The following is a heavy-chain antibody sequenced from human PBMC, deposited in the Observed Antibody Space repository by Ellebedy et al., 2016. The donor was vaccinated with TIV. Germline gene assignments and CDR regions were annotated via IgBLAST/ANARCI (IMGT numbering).Heavy chain of an antibody. CDR3: AKDLWELRSLPRLFDY. D-gene: IGHD1-26*01. CDR1: GFTFSSYA. V-gene: IGHV3-30-3*01. Sequence: GGSLRLXCAASGFTFSSYAMHWVRQAPGKGLEWVAVISYDGSNKYYADSVKGRFTISRDNSKNTLYLQMNSLRAEDTAVYYCAKDLWELRSLPRLFDYWGQGTLVTVSS. CDR2: ISYDGSNK. J-gene: IGHJ4*02.